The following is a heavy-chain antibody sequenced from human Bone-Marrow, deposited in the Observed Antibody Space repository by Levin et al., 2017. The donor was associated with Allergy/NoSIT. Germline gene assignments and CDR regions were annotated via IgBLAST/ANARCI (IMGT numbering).Heavy chain of an antibody. CDR1: GFTFSSYA. CDR2: ISGSGEST. Sequence: GESLKISCAASGFTFSSYAMSWVRQAPGKGLEWVAGISGSGESTYYSDSVKGRFTISRDNSKNTLFLQMNSLRAEDTAVYYCAKDLLGLACAFDIWGQGSMVTVSS. D-gene: IGHD3-10*01. CDR3: AKDLLGLACAFDI. V-gene: IGHV3-23*01. J-gene: IGHJ3*02.